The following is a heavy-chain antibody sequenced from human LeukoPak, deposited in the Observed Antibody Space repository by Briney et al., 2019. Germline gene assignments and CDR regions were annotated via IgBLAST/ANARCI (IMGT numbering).Heavy chain of an antibody. Sequence: SSETLSLTCTVSGGSIRGYYWTWIRQPAGKGLEWIGRIHTSGSTNYNPSLNSRVTMSVDTSKNQFSLKLSSVTAADTAVYYCARVLAARPGRTIKKPPYYYYYMDVWGKGTTVTVSS. D-gene: IGHD6-6*01. V-gene: IGHV4-4*07. CDR3: ARVLAARPGRTIKKPPYYYYYMDV. J-gene: IGHJ6*03. CDR1: GGSIRGYY. CDR2: IHTSGST.